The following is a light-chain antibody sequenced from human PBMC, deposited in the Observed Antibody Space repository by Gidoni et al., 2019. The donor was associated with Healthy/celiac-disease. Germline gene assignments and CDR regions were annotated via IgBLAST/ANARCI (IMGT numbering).Light chain of an antibody. J-gene: IGKJ2*01. CDR3: QQRSNWPPYT. CDR1: QSVSSY. Sequence: EIVLTQSPATLSLSPGERATLSCRASQSVSSYLAWYQQKSGQAPRLLIYDASNRATGIPARFSGSGSGTDFTLTISSLEPEDFAVYYCQQRSNWPPYTFXQXTKLEIK. V-gene: IGKV3-11*01. CDR2: DAS.